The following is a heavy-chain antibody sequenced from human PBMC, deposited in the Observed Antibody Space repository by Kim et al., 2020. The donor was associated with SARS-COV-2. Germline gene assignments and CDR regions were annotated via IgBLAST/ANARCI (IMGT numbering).Heavy chain of an antibody. J-gene: IGHJ4*02. D-gene: IGHD5-12*01. CDR1: GGSISSSSYY. CDR2: IYYSGST. CDR3: ARQGNGYDFHDY. V-gene: IGHV4-39*01. Sequence: SETLSLTCTVSGGSISSSSYYWGWIRQPPGKGLEWIGSIYYSGSTYYNPSLKSRVTISVDTSKNQFSLKLSSVTAADTAVYYCARQGNGYDFHDYWGQGTLVTVSS.